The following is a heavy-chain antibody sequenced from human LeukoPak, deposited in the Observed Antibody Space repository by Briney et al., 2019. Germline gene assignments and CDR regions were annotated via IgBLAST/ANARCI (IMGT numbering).Heavy chain of an antibody. V-gene: IGHV7-4-1*02. CDR1: GYTFTSYA. D-gene: IGHD3-10*01. CDR2: INTNTGNP. CDR3: ARVMVRGGHYYYYGMDV. Sequence: EASVKVSCKASGYTFTSYAMNWVRQAPGQGLEWMGWINTNTGNPTYAQGFTGRFVFSLDTSVSTAYLQISSLKAEDTAVYYCARVMVRGGHYYYYGMDVRGQGTTVTVSS. J-gene: IGHJ6*02.